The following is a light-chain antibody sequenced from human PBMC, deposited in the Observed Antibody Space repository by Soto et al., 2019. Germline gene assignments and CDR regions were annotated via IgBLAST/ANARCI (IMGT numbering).Light chain of an antibody. CDR2: GAS. CDR1: QSVSSSN. Sequence: EIVLTQSPGTLSLSPGDRATLSCRASQSVSSSNLAWYQQKRGQSPRLLIYGASSRATGIPDRFSGAGSGTDFTLTISRLEPEDFALYYCQQHDILPITFGQGTRLEI. J-gene: IGKJ5*01. V-gene: IGKV3-20*01. CDR3: QQHDILPIT.